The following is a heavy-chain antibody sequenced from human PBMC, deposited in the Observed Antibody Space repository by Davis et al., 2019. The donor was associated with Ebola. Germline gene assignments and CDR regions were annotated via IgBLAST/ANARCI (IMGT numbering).Heavy chain of an antibody. Sequence: GESLKISCAASGFTFEDYTMHWVRQAPGKGLEWVANIREDSSERFYVDSVKGRFTISRDNAKNSVFLQMDSLRDDDTALYYCTRDKNWGGYDSWGQGTLVTVSS. CDR1: GFTFEDYT. CDR2: IREDSSER. D-gene: IGHD5-12*01. J-gene: IGHJ5*02. CDR3: TRDKNWGGYDS. V-gene: IGHV3-7*01.